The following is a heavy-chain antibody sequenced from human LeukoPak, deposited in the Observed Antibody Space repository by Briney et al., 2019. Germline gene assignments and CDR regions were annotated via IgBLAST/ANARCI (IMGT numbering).Heavy chain of an antibody. J-gene: IGHJ4*02. V-gene: IGHV3-30*18. D-gene: IGHD3-10*01. CDR1: GFTFSSYG. CDR2: ISYDGSNK. CDR3: AKDGGKTSYYGSGSFYNDKPYYFDY. Sequence: GGSLRLSCAASGFTFSSYGIYWVRQAPGKGLEWVAVISYDGSNKYYADSVKGRFTISRDNSKNTLYLQMNSLRAEDTAVYYRAKDGGKTSYYGSGSFYNDKPYYFDYWGQGTLVTVSA.